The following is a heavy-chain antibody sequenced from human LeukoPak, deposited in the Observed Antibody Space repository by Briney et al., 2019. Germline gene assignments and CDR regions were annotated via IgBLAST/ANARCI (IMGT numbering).Heavy chain of an antibody. J-gene: IGHJ4*02. Sequence: GGSLRLSCTASGFTFGDYAMSWVRQAPGKGLEWVGFIRSKAYGGTTEYAASVKGRFTISRDDSKSIAYLQMNSLKTEDTAVYYCASWSRGDYGWGQGTLVTVSS. CDR2: IRSKAYGGTT. D-gene: IGHD4-17*01. V-gene: IGHV3-49*04. CDR1: GFTFGDYA. CDR3: ASWSRGDYG.